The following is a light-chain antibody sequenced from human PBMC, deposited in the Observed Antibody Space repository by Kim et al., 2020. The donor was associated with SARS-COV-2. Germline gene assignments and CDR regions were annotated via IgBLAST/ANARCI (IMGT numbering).Light chain of an antibody. CDR3: QSYDSSLNGYV. CDR2: RDN. Sequence: RVTISCTGSSSNIGAVYDVHWYQQLPGTAPKLLIYRDNYRPSGVPDRFSGSKSGTSASLAITGLQAEDEADYYCQSYDSSLNGYVFGTGTKVTVL. V-gene: IGLV1-40*01. CDR1: SSNIGAVYD. J-gene: IGLJ1*01.